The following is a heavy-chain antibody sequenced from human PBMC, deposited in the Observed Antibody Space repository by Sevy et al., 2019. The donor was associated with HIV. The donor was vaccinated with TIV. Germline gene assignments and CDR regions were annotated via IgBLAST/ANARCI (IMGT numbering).Heavy chain of an antibody. Sequence: GGSLRLSCAASGFTFSDHYMDWVRQAPGKGLEWVGRTRNKANSYTTRYAASVKGRFTISRDDSKNSLYLQMNSLKSEDTAVYYCARESAYYYYYYGMDVWGQGTTVTVSS. CDR1: GFTFSDHY. J-gene: IGHJ6*02. CDR2: TRNKANSYTT. CDR3: ARESAYYYYYYGMDV. V-gene: IGHV3-72*01.